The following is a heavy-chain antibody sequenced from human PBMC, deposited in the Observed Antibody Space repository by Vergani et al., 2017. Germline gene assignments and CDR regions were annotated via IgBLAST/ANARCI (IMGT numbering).Heavy chain of an antibody. CDR3: ARDYSLLLSEAYGMDV. CDR2: ISYDGSNK. Sequence: QVQLVESGGGVVQPGRSLRLSCAASGFTFSSYAMHWVRQAPGKGLEWVAVISYDGSNKYYADSVKGRFTISRDNSKNTLYLQMNSLRAEDTAVYYCARDYSLLLSEAYGMDVWGQGTTVTVSS. CDR1: GFTFSSYA. V-gene: IGHV3-30-3*01. D-gene: IGHD3-22*01. J-gene: IGHJ6*02.